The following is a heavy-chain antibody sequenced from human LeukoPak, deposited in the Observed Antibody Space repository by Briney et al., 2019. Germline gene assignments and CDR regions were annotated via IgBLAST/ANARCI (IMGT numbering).Heavy chain of an antibody. D-gene: IGHD6-13*01. V-gene: IGHV4-59*01. Sequence: PSETLSLTCTVSGGSISSYYWSWVRQPPGKGLEWIGYIYYSGSTNYNPSLKSRVTISVDTSKNQFSLKLSSVTAADTAVYYCARGYSSSWLYYFDYWGQGTLVTVSS. CDR3: ARGYSSSWLYYFDY. CDR2: IYYSGST. CDR1: GGSISSYY. J-gene: IGHJ4*02.